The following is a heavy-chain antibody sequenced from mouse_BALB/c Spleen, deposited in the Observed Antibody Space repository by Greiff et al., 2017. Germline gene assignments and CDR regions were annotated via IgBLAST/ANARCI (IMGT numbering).Heavy chain of an antibody. CDR3: ARKGGNYYFDY. CDR1: GYAFTNYL. D-gene: IGHD2-1*01. CDR2: INPGSGGT. J-gene: IGHJ2*01. V-gene: IGHV1-54*03. Sequence: QVQLKESGAELVRPGTSVKVSCKASGYAFTNYLIEWVKQRPGQGLEWIGVINPGSGGTNYNEKFKGKATLTADKSSSTAYMQLSSLTSDDSAVYFWARKGGNYYFDYWGQGTTLTVSS.